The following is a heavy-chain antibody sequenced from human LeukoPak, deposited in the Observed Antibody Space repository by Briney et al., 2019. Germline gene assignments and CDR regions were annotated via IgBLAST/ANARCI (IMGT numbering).Heavy chain of an antibody. D-gene: IGHD5-18*01. CDR3: ARDGYSHGYGWGGGYYYYYMDV. J-gene: IGHJ6*03. Sequence: SETLSLTCTVSGGSISSSSYYWGWIRQPPGKGLEWIGSIYYSGSTYYNPSLKSRVTISVDTSKNQFSLKLSSVTAADTAVYYCARDGYSHGYGWGGGYYYYYMDVWGKGTTVTVSS. V-gene: IGHV4-39*07. CDR2: IYYSGST. CDR1: GGSISSSSYY.